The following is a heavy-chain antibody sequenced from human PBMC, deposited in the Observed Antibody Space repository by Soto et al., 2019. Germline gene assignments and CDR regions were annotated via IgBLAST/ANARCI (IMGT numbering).Heavy chain of an antibody. CDR2: IYYSGST. D-gene: IGHD2-2*01. V-gene: IGHV4-59*01. CDR1: GGSISSYY. J-gene: IGHJ6*03. Sequence: SETLSLTCTVSGGSISSYYWSWIRQPPGKGLEWIGYIYYSGSTNYNPSLKSRVTISVDTSKNQFSLKLSSVTAADTAVYYCARDRRNIVVVASTADYYYYMDVWGKGTTVTVSS. CDR3: ARDRRNIVVVASTADYYYYMDV.